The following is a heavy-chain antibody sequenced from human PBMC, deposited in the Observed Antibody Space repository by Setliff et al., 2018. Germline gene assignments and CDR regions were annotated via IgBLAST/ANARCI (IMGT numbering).Heavy chain of an antibody. CDR3: ARSWGRQEIFDY. J-gene: IGHJ4*02. V-gene: IGHV1-46*01. Sequence: GASVKVSCKASGYTFTSYYMHWVRQAPGQGLEWMGIINPSGGSTSYAQKFQGRVTMTRDTSTSTVYMELSSLRSEDTAGYYCARSWGRQEIFDYWGQGTLVTVSS. CDR1: GYTFTSYY. CDR2: INPSGGST. D-gene: IGHD3-16*01.